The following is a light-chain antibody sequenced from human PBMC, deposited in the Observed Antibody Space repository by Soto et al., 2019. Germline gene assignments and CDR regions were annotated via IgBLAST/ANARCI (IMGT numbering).Light chain of an antibody. J-gene: IGKJ5*01. CDR1: QIVSSSQ. CDR2: GAS. CDR3: QQRSNWPPIT. Sequence: EIVLTQSPGTLSLSPGDRATLSCRASQIVSSSQLAWYQQKPGQAPRLLIYGASSRATGIPDRFSGSGSGTNFTLTISSLEPEDAAVYYCQQRSNWPPITFGQGTRLE. V-gene: IGKV3D-20*02.